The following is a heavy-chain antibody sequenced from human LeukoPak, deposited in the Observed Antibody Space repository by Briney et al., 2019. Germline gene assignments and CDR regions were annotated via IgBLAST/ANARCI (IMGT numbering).Heavy chain of an antibody. V-gene: IGHV3-73*01. D-gene: IGHD3-22*01. CDR1: GFTFSGSA. Sequence: GGSLGLSCAASGFTFSGSAMHWVRQASGKGLEWVGRIRSKANSYATAYAASVKGRFTISRDDSKNTAYLQMNSLKTEDTAVYYCTRHEYYYDSSGYSYWGQGTLVTVSS. J-gene: IGHJ4*02. CDR3: TRHEYYYDSSGYSY. CDR2: IRSKANSYAT.